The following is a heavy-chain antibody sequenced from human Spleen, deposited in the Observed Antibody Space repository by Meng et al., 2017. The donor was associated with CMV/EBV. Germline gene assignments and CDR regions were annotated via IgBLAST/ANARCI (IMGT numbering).Heavy chain of an antibody. V-gene: IGHV1-2*02. J-gene: IGHJ4*02. D-gene: IGHD6-13*01. Sequence: ASVKVSCKASGYTFTGYYMHWVRQAPGQGLEWMGWINPNSGGTNYAQKFQGRVTMTRDTSISTAYMELSRLRSDDTAVYYCARLHIGAAALVDYWGQGTLVTVSS. CDR2: INPNSGGT. CDR3: ARLHIGAAALVDY. CDR1: GYTFTGYY.